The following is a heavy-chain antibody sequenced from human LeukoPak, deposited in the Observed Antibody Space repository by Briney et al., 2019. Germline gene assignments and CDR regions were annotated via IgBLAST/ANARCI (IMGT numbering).Heavy chain of an antibody. CDR2: NIPIIGTA. V-gene: IGHV1-69*13. D-gene: IGHD1-26*01. CDR3: ARAGKVGAPYQNWFDP. CDR1: GGTFSSSA. Sequence: GASVKVSCKASGGTFSSSAIAWVRQAPGQGLEWMGGNIPIIGTANYAQKFQGRVTITADESTSTAYMELSSLRSEDTAVYYCARAGKVGAPYQNWFDPWGQGTLVTVSS. J-gene: IGHJ5*02.